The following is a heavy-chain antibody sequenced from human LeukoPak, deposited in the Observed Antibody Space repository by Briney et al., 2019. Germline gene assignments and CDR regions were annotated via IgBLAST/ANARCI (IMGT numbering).Heavy chain of an antibody. CDR2: ISAYNGNT. CDR1: GYTFTSYG. J-gene: IGHJ4*02. D-gene: IGHD3-10*01. V-gene: IGHV1-18*01. Sequence: ASVKVPCKASGYTFTSYGISWVRQAPGQGLEWMGWISAYNGNTNYAQKLQGRVTMTTDTSTSTAYMELRSLRSDDTAVYYCAREGWLSYGSGSLYLDYWGQGTLVTVSS. CDR3: AREGWLSYGSGSLYLDY.